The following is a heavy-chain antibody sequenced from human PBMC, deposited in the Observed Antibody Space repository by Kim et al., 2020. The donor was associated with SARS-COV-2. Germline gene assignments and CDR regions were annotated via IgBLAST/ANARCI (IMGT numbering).Heavy chain of an antibody. V-gene: IGHV4-59*01. J-gene: IGHJ4*02. D-gene: IGHD6-6*01. CDR1: GGSISSYY. CDR3: ASAKAAHYFDY. CDR2: IYYSGST. Sequence: SETLSLTCTVSGGSISSYYWSWIRQPPGKGLEWIGYIYYSGSTNYNPSLKSRVTISVDTYKNQFSLKLSSVTAADTAVYYCASAKAAHYFDYWGQGTLVTVSS.